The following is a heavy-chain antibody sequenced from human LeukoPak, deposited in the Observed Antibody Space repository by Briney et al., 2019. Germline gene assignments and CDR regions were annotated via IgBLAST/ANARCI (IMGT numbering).Heavy chain of an antibody. CDR3: ATGPAMIAMDNGSDY. CDR1: GGTFSSYA. D-gene: IGHD3-22*01. Sequence: SVKVSCKASGGTFSSYAISWVRQAPGQGLEWMGGIIPIFGTANYAQKFQGRVTITADESTSTAYMELSSLRSEDTAVYYCATGPAMIAMDNGSDYWGQGTLVTVSS. V-gene: IGHV1-69*13. J-gene: IGHJ4*02. CDR2: IIPIFGTA.